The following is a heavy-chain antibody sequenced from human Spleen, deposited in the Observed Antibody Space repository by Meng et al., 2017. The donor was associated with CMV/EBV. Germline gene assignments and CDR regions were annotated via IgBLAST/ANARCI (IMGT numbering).Heavy chain of an antibody. CDR2: IKQDGSEK. Sequence: GESLKIYCAASGFTFSSFWMNWVRQAPGKGLEWVANIKQDGSEKYYVDSEKGRLTISRDNAKNSLYLQMNSLRAEDTAVYYCARLSPAWSQFIDYWGQGTLVTV. CDR3: ARLSPAWSQFIDY. J-gene: IGHJ4*02. D-gene: IGHD3-3*01. CDR1: GFTFSSFW. V-gene: IGHV3-7*01.